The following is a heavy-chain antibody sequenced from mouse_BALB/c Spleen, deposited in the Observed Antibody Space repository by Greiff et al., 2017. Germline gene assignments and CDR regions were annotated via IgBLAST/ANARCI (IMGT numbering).Heavy chain of an antibody. CDR1: GYSITSGYY. Sequence: VQLQQSGPGLVKPSQSLSLTCSVTGYSITSGYYWNWIRQFPGNKLEWMGYISYDGSNNYNPSLKNRISITRDTSKNQFFLKLNSVTTEDTATYYCARGEAPYYAMDYWGQGTSVTVSS. CDR3: ARGEAPYYAMDY. J-gene: IGHJ4*01. CDR2: ISYDGSN. V-gene: IGHV3-6*02.